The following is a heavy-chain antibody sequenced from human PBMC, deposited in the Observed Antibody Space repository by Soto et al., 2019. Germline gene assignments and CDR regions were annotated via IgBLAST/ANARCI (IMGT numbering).Heavy chain of an antibody. V-gene: IGHV4-61*01. Sequence: SETLSLTCTVSGGSVSSGSYYWSWIRQPPGKGLEWIGYIYYSGSTNYNPSLKSRVTISVDTSKNQFSLKLSSVTAADTAVYYCARILYYYDSSGYPRSDAFDIWGQGTMVTVSS. D-gene: IGHD3-22*01. CDR2: IYYSGST. J-gene: IGHJ3*02. CDR1: GGSVSSGSYY. CDR3: ARILYYYDSSGYPRSDAFDI.